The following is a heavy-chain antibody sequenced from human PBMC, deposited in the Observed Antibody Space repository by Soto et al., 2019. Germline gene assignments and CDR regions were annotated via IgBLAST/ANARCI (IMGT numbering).Heavy chain of an antibody. CDR2: ISGTGSST. CDR3: AKAGGIAVPGTHLDY. V-gene: IGHV3-23*01. D-gene: IGHD6-19*01. J-gene: IGHJ4*02. CDR1: GFTFSSYA. Sequence: EVQLLESGGGSVQPGGSLRLSCAASGFTFSSYAMSWVRQAPGKGLEWVSAISGTGSSTNYADSVEGRFTISRENSKNTLNLQMSSLRAEDTAVYYCAKAGGIAVPGTHLDYWGQGTLVTVSS.